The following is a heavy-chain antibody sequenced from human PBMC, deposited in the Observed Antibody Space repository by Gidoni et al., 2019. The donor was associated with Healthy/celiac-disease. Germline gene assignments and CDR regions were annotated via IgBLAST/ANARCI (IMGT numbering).Heavy chain of an antibody. Sequence: QVQLVQSGAEVKKPGSSVQVSCTASAGTFSSYAISWVRQAPGQGLEWMGGIIPIFSTANYAQKFQGRVTITADESTSTAYMELSSLRSEDTAVYYCARDAGHWGSEAFDIWGQGTMVTVSS. CDR3: ARDAGHWGSEAFDI. V-gene: IGHV1-69*01. CDR1: AGTFSSYA. J-gene: IGHJ3*02. CDR2: IIPIFSTA. D-gene: IGHD3-16*01.